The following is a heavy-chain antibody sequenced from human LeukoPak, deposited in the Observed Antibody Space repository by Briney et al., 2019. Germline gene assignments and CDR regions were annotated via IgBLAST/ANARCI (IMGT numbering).Heavy chain of an antibody. V-gene: IGHV1-2*04. Sequence: ASVKVSCKASGYTFTGYYMHWVRQAPGQGLEWMGWINPNSGGTNYAQKFQGWVTMTRDTSSSTAYMELSRLRSDDTAVYYCARAGYCSGGSCYSGYYYGMDVWGQGTTVTVSS. D-gene: IGHD2-15*01. CDR3: ARAGYCSGGSCYSGYYYGMDV. CDR1: GYTFTGYY. CDR2: INPNSGGT. J-gene: IGHJ6*02.